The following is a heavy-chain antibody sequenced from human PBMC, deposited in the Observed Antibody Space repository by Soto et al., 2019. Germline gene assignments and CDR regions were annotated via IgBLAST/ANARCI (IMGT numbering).Heavy chain of an antibody. Sequence: QVQLVQSGAEVKKPGASVKVSCKASGYTFTSYGISWVRQAPGQGLEWMGWISAYNGNTNYAQKLQGRVTMTTDTSTSTAYMELRSLRSDDTAVYYRARDECSGGSCYPNWFDPWGQGTLVTVSS. V-gene: IGHV1-18*04. CDR2: ISAYNGNT. J-gene: IGHJ5*02. CDR3: ARDECSGGSCYPNWFDP. D-gene: IGHD2-15*01. CDR1: GYTFTSYG.